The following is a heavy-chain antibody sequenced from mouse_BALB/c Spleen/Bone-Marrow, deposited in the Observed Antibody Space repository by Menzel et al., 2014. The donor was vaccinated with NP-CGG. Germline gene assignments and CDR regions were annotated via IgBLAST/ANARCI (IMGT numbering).Heavy chain of an antibody. Sequence: VKLMESGGGLVQPGGSLKLSCAASGFTFSNYGMSWVRQTPDKRLEFVATINTNGGDTYYPDSVKGRFTISRDNVKNTLYLQMSSLKSEDTAMYYWARGVDYVSWFAYWGQGTLVAVSA. J-gene: IGHJ3*01. CDR2: INTNGGDT. V-gene: IGHV5-6-3*01. CDR3: ARGVDYVSWFAY. D-gene: IGHD2-4*01. CDR1: GFTFSNYG.